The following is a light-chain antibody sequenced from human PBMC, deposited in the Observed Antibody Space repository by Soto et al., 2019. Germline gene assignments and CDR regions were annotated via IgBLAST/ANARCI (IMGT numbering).Light chain of an antibody. CDR2: RAS. CDR3: QQRSDWPRIT. J-gene: IGKJ5*01. Sequence: DIVMTQSPATLSVSPGERATLSCRASQNIYSNVAWYQQRPGQAPRLLIYRASTRATGIPARFSGSGSGTEFTLTISSLEPEDFAVYYCQQRSDWPRITFGQGTRLEIK. CDR1: QNIYSN. V-gene: IGKV3-15*01.